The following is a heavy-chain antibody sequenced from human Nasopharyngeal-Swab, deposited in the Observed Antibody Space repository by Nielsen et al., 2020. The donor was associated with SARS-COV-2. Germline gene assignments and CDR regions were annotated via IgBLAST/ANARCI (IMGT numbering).Heavy chain of an antibody. V-gene: IGHV4-31*02. J-gene: IGHJ4*02. CDR2: IYYSGST. D-gene: IGHD3-10*01. Sequence: WIRQPPGKGLEWIGYIYYSGSTYYNPSLKSRVTISVDTSKNQFSLRLSSVTAADTAVYYCARDTNYYGSGGTLDYWGQGTLVTVSS. CDR3: ARDTNYYGSGGTLDY.